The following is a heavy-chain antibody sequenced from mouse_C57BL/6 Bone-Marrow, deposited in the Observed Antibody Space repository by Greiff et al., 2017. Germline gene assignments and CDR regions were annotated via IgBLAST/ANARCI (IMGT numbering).Heavy chain of an antibody. D-gene: IGHD1-1*01. J-gene: IGHJ3*01. CDR1: GYTFTSYW. CDR3: ARESYYGSSPRIAY. CDR2: IDPSDSYT. V-gene: IGHV1-50*01. Sequence: VQLKQPGAELVKPGASVKLSCKASGYTFTSYWMQWVKQRPGQGLEWIGEIDPSDSYTNYNQKFKGKATLTVDTSSSTAYMQLSSLTSEDSAVYYCARESYYGSSPRIAYWGQGTLVTVSA.